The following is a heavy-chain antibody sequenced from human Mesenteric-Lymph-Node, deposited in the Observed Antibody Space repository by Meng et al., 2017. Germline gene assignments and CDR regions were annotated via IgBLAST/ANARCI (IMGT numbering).Heavy chain of an antibody. CDR2: INPSGGST. CDR1: GYTFTSYY. J-gene: IGHJ3*02. V-gene: IGHV1-46*01. D-gene: IGHD2-15*01. Sequence: ASVKVSCKASGYTFTSYYMHWVRQAPGQGLEWMGIINPSGGSTSYAQKFQGRVTITEDTSSDTAYMELSSLRSEDAAVYYCATGAIVVGVAATGAFDIWGQGTMVTVSS. CDR3: ATGAIVVGVAATGAFDI.